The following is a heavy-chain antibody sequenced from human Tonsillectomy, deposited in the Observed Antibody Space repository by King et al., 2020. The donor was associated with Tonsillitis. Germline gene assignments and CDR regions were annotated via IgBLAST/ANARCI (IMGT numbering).Heavy chain of an antibody. D-gene: IGHD3-22*01. CDR1: GFTFSSFW. CDR3: ARYDRGAYVPTA. V-gene: IGHV3-7*03. CDR2: IRPDGSEE. J-gene: IGHJ4*02. Sequence: VQLVESGGDLVQPGGSLRLSCAASGFTFSSFWMSWVRQAPGKGLEWVANIRPDGSEEKYVDSVKGRFTISRDNAKKSLYLQMNSLRAEDTAVYYCARYDRGAYVPTAGGQGSLVTV.